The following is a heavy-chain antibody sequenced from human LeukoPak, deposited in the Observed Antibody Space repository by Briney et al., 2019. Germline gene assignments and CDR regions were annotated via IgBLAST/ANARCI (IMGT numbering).Heavy chain of an antibody. CDR3: AKDQGGYSYDFDY. CDR2: ISANNGDT. D-gene: IGHD5-18*01. Sequence: ASVKVPCKASGYTFTSYGIAWVRQAPGQGLQWMGWISANNGDTSYSQKLQGRVTMTTDPSTNTAYMELRSLTSDDTAVYYCAKDQGGYSYDFDYWGQGTLVTVS. J-gene: IGHJ4*02. V-gene: IGHV1-18*01. CDR1: GYTFTSYG.